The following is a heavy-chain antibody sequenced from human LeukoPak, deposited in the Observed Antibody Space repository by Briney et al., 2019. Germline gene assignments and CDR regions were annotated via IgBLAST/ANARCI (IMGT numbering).Heavy chain of an antibody. CDR3: EGTYYYDSSDDY. CDR1: GFTFRSYV. J-gene: IGHJ4*02. V-gene: IGHV3-23*01. D-gene: IGHD3-22*01. Sequence: GGSLRLYCAASGFTFRSYVMSWVRQAPGKGLEWVLAISGSGTSTYYADSVKGRFTISRDNSKNTLYLQMNSLRAEDTAVYYCEGTYYYDSSDDYWGQGTLVTVSS. CDR2: ISGSGTST.